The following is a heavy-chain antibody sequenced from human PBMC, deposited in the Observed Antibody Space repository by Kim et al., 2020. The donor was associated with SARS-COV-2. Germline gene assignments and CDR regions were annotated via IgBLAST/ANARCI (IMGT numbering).Heavy chain of an antibody. J-gene: IGHJ6*01. CDR1: GGSFSGYY. CDR2: INHSGST. CDR3: ARVCSTSCRIYYYYYGMDV. Sequence: SETLSLTCAVYGGSFSGYYWSWIRQPPGKGLEWIGEINHSGSTNYNPSLKSRVTISVDTSKNQFSLKLSSVTAADTAVYYCARVCSTSCRIYYYYYGMDV. D-gene: IGHD2-2*01. V-gene: IGHV4-34*01.